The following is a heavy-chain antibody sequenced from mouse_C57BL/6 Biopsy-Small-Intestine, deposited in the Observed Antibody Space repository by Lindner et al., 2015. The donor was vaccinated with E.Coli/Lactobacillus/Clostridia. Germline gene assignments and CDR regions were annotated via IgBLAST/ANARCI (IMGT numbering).Heavy chain of an antibody. V-gene: IGHV1-47*01. J-gene: IGHJ4*01. D-gene: IGHD2-5*01. Sequence: LQESGAELVKPGASVKMSCKASGYTFTTYPIEWMKQNHGKSLEWIGNFHPYNDDTKYNEKFKGKATLTVETSSSTVYLELSRLTSDDSAIYYCARGSNYDYAMDYWGQGTSVTVSS. CDR1: GYTFTTYP. CDR3: ARGSNYDYAMDY. CDR2: FHPYNDDT.